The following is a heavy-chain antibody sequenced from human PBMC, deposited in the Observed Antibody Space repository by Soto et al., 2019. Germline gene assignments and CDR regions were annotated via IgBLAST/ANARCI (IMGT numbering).Heavy chain of an antibody. V-gene: IGHV1-3*01. Sequence: QVQLVQSGAEVKKPGASVKISCKTSGYTFMTYALHWVRQAPGQRPEWMGWINPGNGNTECSQKLQGRVTITRDTSARTVFMEVANMTSEDTAVYYCARVRMLWYGELSHWGQGTQVIVSA. CDR2: INPGNGNT. CDR3: ARVRMLWYGELSH. J-gene: IGHJ4*02. D-gene: IGHD3-10*01. CDR1: GYTFMTYA.